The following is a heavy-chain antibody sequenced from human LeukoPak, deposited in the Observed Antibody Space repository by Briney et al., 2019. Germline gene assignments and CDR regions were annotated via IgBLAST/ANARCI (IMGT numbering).Heavy chain of an antibody. CDR3: ARESGNYGLDY. J-gene: IGHJ4*02. V-gene: IGHV3-30-3*01. CDR2: ISYDGSNK. D-gene: IGHD1-26*01. Sequence: GGSLRLSCAASGFTFSSYAMHWVRQAPGKGLEWVAVISYDGSNKYYADSVKGRFTISRDNSKNTLYLQMNSLRAEDTAVYYCARESGNYGLDYWGQGTLVTVSS. CDR1: GFTFSSYA.